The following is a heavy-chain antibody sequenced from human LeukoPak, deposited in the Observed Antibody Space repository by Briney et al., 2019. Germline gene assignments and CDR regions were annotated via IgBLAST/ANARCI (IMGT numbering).Heavy chain of an antibody. D-gene: IGHD3-10*01. CDR3: ARDRYGSGDYAFDI. CDR2: INWDGGST. V-gene: IGHV3-20*04. J-gene: IGHJ3*02. Sequence: PSETLSLTCTVSGGSISSYYWSWIRQPAGKGLEWVSGINWDGGSTGYADSVKGRFTISRDNAKNSLYLQMNSLRDEDTALYYCARDRYGSGDYAFDIWGQGTMVTVSS. CDR1: GGSISSYY.